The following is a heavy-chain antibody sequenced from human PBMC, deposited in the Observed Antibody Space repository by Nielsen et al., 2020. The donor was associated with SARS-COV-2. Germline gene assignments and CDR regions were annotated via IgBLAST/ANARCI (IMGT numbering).Heavy chain of an antibody. CDR2: IGTAGDT. CDR3: AREGGYGAFDI. J-gene: IGHJ3*02. V-gene: IGHV3-13*01. Sequence: GGSLRLSCAASGFTFSSYDMHWVRQATGKGLEWVPAIGTAGDTYYPGSVKGRFTISRENAKNSLYLQMNSLRAGDTAVYYCAREGGYGAFDIWGQGTMVTVSS. D-gene: IGHD5-12*01. CDR1: GFTFSSYD.